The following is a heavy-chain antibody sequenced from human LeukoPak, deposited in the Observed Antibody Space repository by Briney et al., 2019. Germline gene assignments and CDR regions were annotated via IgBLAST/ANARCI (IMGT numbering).Heavy chain of an antibody. D-gene: IGHD6-13*01. CDR2: IYHSGTT. V-gene: IGHV4-38-2*02. CDR1: GYSISSGYF. J-gene: IGHJ4*02. CDR3: ARDNRQQQLDFDY. Sequence: SETLSLTCTVSGYSISSGYFWGWIRQPPGKGLEWMGSIYHSGTTYYNPSLKSRVTISVDTSKNQFSLKLSSVTAADTAVYYCARDNRQQQLDFDYWGQGTLVTVSS.